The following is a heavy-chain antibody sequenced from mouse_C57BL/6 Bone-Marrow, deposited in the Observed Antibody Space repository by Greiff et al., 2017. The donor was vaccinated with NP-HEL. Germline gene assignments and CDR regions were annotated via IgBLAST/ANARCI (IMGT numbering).Heavy chain of an antibody. Sequence: VQLQQSGPELVKPGASVKISCKASGYTFTDYYINWVKQRPGQGLEWIGWIFPGSGSTYYNEKFKGKATLTVDKSSSTAYMLLSSLTSEDSAVDFCARGTTVVATRYFDVWGTGTTVTVSS. CDR1: GYTFTDYY. D-gene: IGHD1-1*01. J-gene: IGHJ1*03. CDR3: ARGTTVVATRYFDV. V-gene: IGHV1-75*01. CDR2: IFPGSGST.